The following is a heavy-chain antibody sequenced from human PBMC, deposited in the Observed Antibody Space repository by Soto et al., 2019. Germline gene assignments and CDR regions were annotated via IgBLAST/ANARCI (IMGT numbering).Heavy chain of an antibody. V-gene: IGHV1-3*01. CDR1: GYTFTSYA. CDR2: INAGNGNT. D-gene: IGHD6-13*01. Sequence: ASVKVSCEASGYTFTSYAMHWVRQGPGQRLEWMGWINAGNGNTKYSQKFQGRVTITRDTSASTAYMELSSLRSEDTAVYYCARASQQFNPNWFDPWGQGILLTV. CDR3: ARASQQFNPNWFDP. J-gene: IGHJ5*02.